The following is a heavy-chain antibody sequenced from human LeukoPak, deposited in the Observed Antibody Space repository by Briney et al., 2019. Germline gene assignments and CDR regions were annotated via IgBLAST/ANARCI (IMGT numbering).Heavy chain of an antibody. Sequence: GGSLRLSCAASGFTVSSNYMSWIRQAPGKGLEWVSVTYSGGSTYYADSVKGRFTISRDNSKNTLYLQMNSLRGEDTAVYNCARGGDGYNFSFDYWGQGTLVTVSS. CDR3: ARGGDGYNFSFDY. V-gene: IGHV3-66*01. D-gene: IGHD5-24*01. CDR2: TYSGGST. J-gene: IGHJ4*02. CDR1: GFTVSSNY.